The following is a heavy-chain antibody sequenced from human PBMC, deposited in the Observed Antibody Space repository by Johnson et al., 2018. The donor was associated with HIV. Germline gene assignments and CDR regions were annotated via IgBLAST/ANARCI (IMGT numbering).Heavy chain of an antibody. CDR1: GFTFSGSA. V-gene: IGHV3-30*04. J-gene: IGHJ3*02. D-gene: IGHD2-15*01. Sequence: VQLVESGGGLVQPGGSLKLSCAASGFTFSGSAMHWVRQAPGKGLEWVAVISYDGSNKYYADSVKGQFTISRDNSKNTLYLQMNSLRAEDTAVYYCATRYYHPYSKEIAAFDIWGQGTMVTVSS. CDR3: ATRYYHPYSKEIAAFDI. CDR2: ISYDGSNK.